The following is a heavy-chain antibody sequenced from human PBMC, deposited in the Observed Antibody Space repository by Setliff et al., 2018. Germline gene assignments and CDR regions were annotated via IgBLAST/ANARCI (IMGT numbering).Heavy chain of an antibody. CDR3: ARDADYYDSSENPIVDY. D-gene: IGHD3-22*01. V-gene: IGHV1-18*01. CDR2: ISPYTGNT. J-gene: IGHJ4*02. Sequence: EASMKVSCKASGYTFSDYGISWVRLAPGQGLEWMGWISPYTGNTFYAPQFQGRVIMTTDTSTNTAYMDLRSLRSDDTAVYYCARDADYYDSSENPIVDYWGQGTLVTVSS. CDR1: GYTFSDYG.